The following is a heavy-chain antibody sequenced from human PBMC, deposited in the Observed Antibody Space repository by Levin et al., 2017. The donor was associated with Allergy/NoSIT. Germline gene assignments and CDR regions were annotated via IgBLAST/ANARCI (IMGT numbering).Heavy chain of an antibody. V-gene: IGHV4-39*07. CDR1: GGSISDDSYY. CDR3: AGEPNSPYYYHYGLDV. D-gene: IGHD2/OR15-2a*01. Sequence: SETLSLTCSVSGGSISDDSYYWAWVRQPPGTGLEWLGSIYYDGSAYYNPSLKTRLTISVDTSKNQFSLRVNSVTAADTAVYYCAGEPNSPYYYHYGLDVWGPGTTVTVSS. CDR2: IYYDGSA. J-gene: IGHJ6*02.